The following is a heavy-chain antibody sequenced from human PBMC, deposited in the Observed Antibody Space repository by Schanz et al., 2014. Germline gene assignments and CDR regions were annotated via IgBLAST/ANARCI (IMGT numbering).Heavy chain of an antibody. CDR2: INPSGGSS. Sequence: QVQLVQSGAEVKKPGASVRVSCKASGYTFTTFYMHWVRQAPGQGFEWMGIINPSGGSSTYAQKFQGRVTMTRETSTSTVYMDLSSLRSEDTAVYYCARTAGLGPLSYWGQGTLVTVS. J-gene: IGHJ4*02. CDR3: ARTAGLGPLSY. V-gene: IGHV1-46*01. CDR1: GYTFTTFY. D-gene: IGHD1-26*01.